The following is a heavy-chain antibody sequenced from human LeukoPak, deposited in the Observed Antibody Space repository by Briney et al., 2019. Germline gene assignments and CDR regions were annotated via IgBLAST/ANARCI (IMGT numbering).Heavy chain of an antibody. Sequence: GASVKVSCKASGGTFSSYAISWVRQAPGQGLEWMGGIIPIFGTANYAQKFQGRVTITADESTSTAYMELSSLRSEDTAVYYCARAGTTGTTEYYFDYWGQGTLVTVSS. CDR1: GGTFSSYA. V-gene: IGHV1-69*13. CDR2: IIPIFGTA. CDR3: ARAGTTGTTEYYFDY. D-gene: IGHD1-1*01. J-gene: IGHJ4*02.